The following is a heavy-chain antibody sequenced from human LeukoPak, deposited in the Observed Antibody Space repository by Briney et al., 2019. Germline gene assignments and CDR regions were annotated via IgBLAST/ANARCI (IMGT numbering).Heavy chain of an antibody. CDR2: INTDGRST. J-gene: IGHJ4*02. D-gene: IGHD6-25*01. V-gene: IGHV3-74*01. Sequence: GGSLRLSCAASGFTFSSYAMHWVRQAPGKGLVWVSRINTDGRSTSYVDSVKGRFTISRDNAKNTLYLQMNSLRAEDTAVYYCARLAVDSSDFWGQGTLVTVSS. CDR3: ARLAVDSSDF. CDR1: GFTFSSYA.